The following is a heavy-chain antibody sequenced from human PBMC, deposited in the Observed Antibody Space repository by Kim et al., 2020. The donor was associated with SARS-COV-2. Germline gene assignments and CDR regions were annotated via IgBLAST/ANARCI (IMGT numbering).Heavy chain of an antibody. CDR1: GFTFSNAW. D-gene: IGHD1-26*01. Sequence: GGSLRLSCAASGFTFSNAWMSWVRQAPGKGLEWVGRIKSKTDGGTTDYAAPVKGRFTISRDDSKNTLYLQMNSLKTEDTAVYYCRISFVGATGDAFDIWGQWTMVTVSS. CDR3: RISFVGATGDAFDI. CDR2: IKSKTDGGTT. J-gene: IGHJ3*02. V-gene: IGHV3-15*01.